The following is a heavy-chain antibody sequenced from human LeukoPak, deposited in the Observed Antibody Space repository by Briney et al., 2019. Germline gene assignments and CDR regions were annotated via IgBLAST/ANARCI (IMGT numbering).Heavy chain of an antibody. J-gene: IGHJ5*02. V-gene: IGHV4-59*01. CDR2: IYYSGST. CDR1: GGSISSYY. D-gene: IGHD1-1*01. Sequence: SETLSLTCTVSGGSISSYYWSWIRQPPGKGLEWIGYIYYSGSTNYNPSFKSRVTISVDTSKNQFSLKLSSVTAADTAVYYCARGAPLENWFDPWGREPWSPPPQ. CDR3: ARGAPLENWFDP.